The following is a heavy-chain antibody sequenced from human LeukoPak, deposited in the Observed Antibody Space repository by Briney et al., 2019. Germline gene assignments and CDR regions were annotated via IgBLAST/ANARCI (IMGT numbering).Heavy chain of an antibody. CDR2: IDKKEKGYATAT. CDR3: TRDSGTYNWFDP. J-gene: IGHJ5*02. Sequence: PAGSLKLSCAVSGFTFSGSAIQWVRQPSGKGLEWVGQIDKKEKGYATATAYAASVKGRFTTSRDDSINKAYLQMKSLKTEDTALYYCTRDSGTYNWFDPWGQGTLVTVSS. V-gene: IGHV3-73*01. CDR1: GFTFSGSA. D-gene: IGHD1-26*01.